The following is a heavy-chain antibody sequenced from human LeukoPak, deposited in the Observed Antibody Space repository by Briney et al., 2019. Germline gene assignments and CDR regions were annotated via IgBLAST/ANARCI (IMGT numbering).Heavy chain of an antibody. J-gene: IGHJ5*02. V-gene: IGHV3-23*01. Sequence: GGSLRLSCAASGFTFSSYSMNWVRQAPGKGLEWVSAISGSGGSTYYADSVKGRFTISRDNSKNTLYLQMNSLRAEDTAVYYCAKDPRSSDFWSGYYLNWFDPWGQGTLVTVSS. D-gene: IGHD3-3*01. CDR2: ISGSGGST. CDR1: GFTFSSYS. CDR3: AKDPRSSDFWSGYYLNWFDP.